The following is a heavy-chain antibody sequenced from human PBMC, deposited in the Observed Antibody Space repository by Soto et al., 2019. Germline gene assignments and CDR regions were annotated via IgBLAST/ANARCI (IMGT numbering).Heavy chain of an antibody. J-gene: IGHJ5*02. V-gene: IGHV3-30-3*01. CDR2: ISYDESNK. CDR1: GFTFSSYA. Sequence: GGSLRLSCAASGFTFSSYAMHWVRQAPGKGLEWVAVISYDESNKYYADSVKGRFTISRDNSKNTLYLQMNSLRAEDTAVYYCARDNPLGYCSSTSCPNWFDPWGQGTLVTVSS. CDR3: ARDNPLGYCSSTSCPNWFDP. D-gene: IGHD2-2*01.